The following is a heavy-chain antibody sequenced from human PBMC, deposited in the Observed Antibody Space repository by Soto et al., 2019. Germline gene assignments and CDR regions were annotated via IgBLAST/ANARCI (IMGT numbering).Heavy chain of an antibody. CDR2: ISPHNGNT. CDR1: GYTFSNYG. J-gene: IGHJ3*02. Sequence: ASVKVSCKASGYTFSNYGISWVRQAPGQGLEWMGWISPHNGNTKYTQKFQGRVTMTTDTSTSTAYMELRSLRSDDTAVFYCARVFVSGSYIAFDIWGKGTMVTVSS. CDR3: ARVFVSGSYIAFDI. V-gene: IGHV1-18*01. D-gene: IGHD3-10*01.